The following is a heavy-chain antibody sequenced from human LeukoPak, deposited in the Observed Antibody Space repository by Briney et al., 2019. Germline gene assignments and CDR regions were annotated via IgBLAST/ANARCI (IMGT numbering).Heavy chain of an antibody. CDR1: GFTFSSYA. D-gene: IGHD3-16*02. CDR3: ARVPYGDVWGSYRPSYYFEK. Sequence: GGSVRLSCAASGFTFSSYAMSWVRQAPGKGLECVSAISGMGGSTYYADYVKGRLPISRDQSKHTMYLPMNSLRAEDTAVYYCARVPYGDVWGSYRPSYYFEKSGPKTPVTASS. J-gene: IGHJ4*03. V-gene: IGHV3-23*01. CDR2: ISGMGGST.